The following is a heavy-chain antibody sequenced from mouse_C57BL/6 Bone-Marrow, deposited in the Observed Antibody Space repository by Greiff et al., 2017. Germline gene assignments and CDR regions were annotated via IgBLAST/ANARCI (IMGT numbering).Heavy chain of an antibody. Sequence: QVQLQQPGAELVKPGASVKLSCKASGYTFTSYWMHWVKQRPGRGLEWIGRFDPNSGGTKYNEKFKSKATLTVDKPSSTAYMQLSSLTCEDSAVYYCARHAMDYWGQGSSGTVSS. V-gene: IGHV1-72*01. CDR2: FDPNSGGT. J-gene: IGHJ4*01. CDR3: ARHAMDY. CDR1: GYTFTSYW.